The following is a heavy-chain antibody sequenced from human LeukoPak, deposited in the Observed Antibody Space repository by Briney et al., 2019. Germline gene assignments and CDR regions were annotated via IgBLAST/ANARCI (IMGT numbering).Heavy chain of an antibody. J-gene: IGHJ4*02. Sequence: PGGSLRLSCAASGFTFSSYEMNWVRQAPGKGLEWVSYISSSGSTIYYADSVKRRFTISRDNAKNSLYLQMNSLRAEDTAVYYCARTGRVAGSPLDYWGQGTLVTVSS. D-gene: IGHD6-19*01. CDR3: ARTGRVAGSPLDY. CDR1: GFTFSSYE. V-gene: IGHV3-48*03. CDR2: ISSSGSTI.